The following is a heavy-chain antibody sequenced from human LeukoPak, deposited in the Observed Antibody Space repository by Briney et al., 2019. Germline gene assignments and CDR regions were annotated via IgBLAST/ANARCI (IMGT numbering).Heavy chain of an antibody. V-gene: IGHV1-2*06. CDR3: ARVYYDFWSGASPLDY. J-gene: IGHJ4*02. Sequence: ASVKASCKASGYTFTGYYMHWVRQAPGQGLEWMGRINPNSGGTNYAQKFQGRVTMTRDTSISTAYMELSRLRSDDTAVYYCARVYYDFWSGASPLDYWGQGTLVTVSS. CDR2: INPNSGGT. D-gene: IGHD3-3*01. CDR1: GYTFTGYY.